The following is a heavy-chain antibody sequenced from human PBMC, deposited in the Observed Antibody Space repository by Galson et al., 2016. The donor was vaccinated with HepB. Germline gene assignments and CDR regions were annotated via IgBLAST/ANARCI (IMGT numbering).Heavy chain of an antibody. Sequence: SVKVSCKASGYTFTSYAMHWVRQAPGQSLEWMAWINAGTGNTKYSQRLQGRVTITRDTSASTTYMELSSLGSEDTAVYYCARGGYCISTSCYHPIDYWGQGTLVTGSS. CDR2: INAGTGNT. D-gene: IGHD2-2*01. CDR1: GYTFTSYA. J-gene: IGHJ4*02. V-gene: IGHV1-3*01. CDR3: ARGGYCISTSCYHPIDY.